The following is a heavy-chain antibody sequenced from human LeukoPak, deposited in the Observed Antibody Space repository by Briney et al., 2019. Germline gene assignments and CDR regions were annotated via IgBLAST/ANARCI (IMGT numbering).Heavy chain of an antibody. J-gene: IGHJ4*02. CDR2: MNPNSGNT. CDR3: ARGSYYYDSSGYYLSPHSDY. Sequence: GASVKVSCKASGYTSTSYDINWVRQATGQGLEWMGWMNPNSGNTGYAQKFQGRVTMTRNTSISTAYMELSSLRSEDTAVYYCARGSYYYDSSGYYLSPHSDYWGQGTLVTVSS. V-gene: IGHV1-8*01. D-gene: IGHD3-22*01. CDR1: GYTSTSYD.